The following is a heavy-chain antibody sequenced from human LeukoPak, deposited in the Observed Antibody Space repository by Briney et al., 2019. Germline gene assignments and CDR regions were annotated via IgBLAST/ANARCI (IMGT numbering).Heavy chain of an antibody. V-gene: IGHV1-2*02. CDR1: GYTFTGYY. J-gene: IGHJ6*03. CDR2: RNPNSGGT. Sequence: ASVTVSCKACGYTFTGYYMHWVRQAPGQGLEWMGWRNPNSGGTNYAQKFEARVTMTRDTSISTAYMELSRLRSDDTAVYYCARDYYSSYMDVSGTGTTVTVSS. CDR3: ARDYYSSYMDV.